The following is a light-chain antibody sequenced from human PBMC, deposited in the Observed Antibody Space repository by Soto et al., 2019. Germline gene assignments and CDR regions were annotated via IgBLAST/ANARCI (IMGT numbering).Light chain of an antibody. J-gene: IGKJ1*01. V-gene: IGKV3-20*01. CDR2: AAS. Sequence: EIVLTQSPGTLSLSPGERATLSCRASQSVRNNYLAWYQQRPGQAPRLLIYAASSRATGIPDRFSGSGSGTDFTLTISRLEPEDFAVYYCQQYGTSPRTFGQGTKGDIK. CDR3: QQYGTSPRT. CDR1: QSVRNNY.